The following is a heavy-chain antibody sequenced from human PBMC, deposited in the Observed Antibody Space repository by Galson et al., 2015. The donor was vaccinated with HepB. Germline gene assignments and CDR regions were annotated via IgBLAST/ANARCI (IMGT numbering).Heavy chain of an antibody. Sequence: ETLSLTCTVSGASLSTRSYYWDWVRQSPDKGLEWIGCIFYSGTTYYNPSLKSRVTISVDTSRSQFSLRLTSVTAADTVVYYCARHERREVRTSSAFDMWGPGTMVTVSS. CDR3: ARHERREVRTSSAFDM. J-gene: IGHJ3*02. D-gene: IGHD1-26*01. CDR1: GASLSTRSYY. CDR2: IFYSGTT. V-gene: IGHV4-39*01.